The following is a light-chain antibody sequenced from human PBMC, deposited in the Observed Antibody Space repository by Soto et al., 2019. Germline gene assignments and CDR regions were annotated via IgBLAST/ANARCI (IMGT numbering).Light chain of an antibody. CDR3: QTLGTGIPDV. J-gene: IGLJ1*01. CDR2: LNSDGSH. Sequence: QLVLTQSPSASASLGASVKLTCTLSSGHSSYAIAWHQQQPEKGPRYLMKLNSDGSHSKGDVIPDRFPGSSSGAERYHTISSLQSEDEADYYCQTLGTGIPDVFGTGTKLTVL. CDR1: SGHSSYA. V-gene: IGLV4-69*01.